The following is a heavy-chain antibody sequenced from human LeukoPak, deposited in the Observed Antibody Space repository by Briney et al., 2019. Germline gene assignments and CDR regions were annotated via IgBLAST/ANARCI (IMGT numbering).Heavy chain of an antibody. J-gene: IGHJ4*02. Sequence: SETLSLTCTVSGGSISSGGYYWSWIRQHPGKGLEWIGYIYYSGSTYYNPSLNSRVSISVDTSKNQFSLNLNSVTAADTAVYYCARVWGAGSFDYWGQGTLVTVSS. D-gene: IGHD1-26*01. CDR2: IYYSGST. V-gene: IGHV4-31*03. CDR3: ARVWGAGSFDY. CDR1: GGSISSGGYY.